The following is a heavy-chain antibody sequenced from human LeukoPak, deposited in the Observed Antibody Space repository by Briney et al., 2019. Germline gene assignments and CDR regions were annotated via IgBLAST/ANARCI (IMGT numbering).Heavy chain of an antibody. J-gene: IGHJ4*02. Sequence: PGGSLRLSCAASGFTFSTSWMSWVRQAPGKGLEWVSAISGSGGSTYYADSVKGRFTISRDNSKNTLYLQMNSLRAEDTAVYYCAKDIRRFGEFLFDYWGQGTLVTVSS. CDR1: GFTFSTSW. CDR2: ISGSGGST. V-gene: IGHV3-23*01. D-gene: IGHD3-10*01. CDR3: AKDIRRFGEFLFDY.